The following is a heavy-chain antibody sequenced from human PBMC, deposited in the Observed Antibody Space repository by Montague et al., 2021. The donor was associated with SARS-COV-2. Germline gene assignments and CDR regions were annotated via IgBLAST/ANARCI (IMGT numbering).Heavy chain of an antibody. CDR3: ACVGWDLRVGDYYFDY. V-gene: IGHV4-59*01. J-gene: IGHJ4*02. D-gene: IGHD4-23*01. CDR1: GGSISPYY. CDR2: IYYTGST. Sequence: SETLSLTCTVSGGSISPYYWSWIRQPPGKGLEWIGNIYYTGSTNYNSSLKSRLTISVYTSENQFSLKVTSVTPADTAVYYCACVGWDLRVGDYYFDYWGQGTLVTVSS.